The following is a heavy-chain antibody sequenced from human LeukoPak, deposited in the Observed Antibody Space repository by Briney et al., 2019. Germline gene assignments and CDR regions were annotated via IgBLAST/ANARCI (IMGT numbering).Heavy chain of an antibody. CDR1: GGSISSSSYY. CDR2: IYYSGST. D-gene: IGHD6-13*01. CDR3: ARDAAAGTYIECYYYGMDV. Sequence: PSETLSLTCTVSGGSISSSSYYWGWIRQPPGKGLEWIGSIYYSGSTYYNPSLKSRVTISVDTSKNQFSLKLSSVTAADTAVYYCARDAAAGTYIECYYYGMDVWGQGTTVTVSS. V-gene: IGHV4-39*07. J-gene: IGHJ6*02.